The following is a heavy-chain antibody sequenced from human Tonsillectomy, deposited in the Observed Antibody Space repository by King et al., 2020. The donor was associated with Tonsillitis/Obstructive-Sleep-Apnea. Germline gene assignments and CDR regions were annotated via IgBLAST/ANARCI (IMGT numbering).Heavy chain of an antibody. J-gene: IGHJ5*02. V-gene: IGHV3-30*04. CDR1: GFTFSSYA. CDR2: ISYDGSNK. D-gene: IGHD1-26*01. CDR3: ARERIVGATRWFDP. Sequence: VQLVESGGGVVQPGRSLRLSCAASGFTFSSYAMHWVRQAPGKGLEWVAVISYDGSNKYYADSVKGRFTISRDNSKNTLYLQMNSLRAEDTAVYYCARERIVGATRWFDPWGQGTLVTVSS.